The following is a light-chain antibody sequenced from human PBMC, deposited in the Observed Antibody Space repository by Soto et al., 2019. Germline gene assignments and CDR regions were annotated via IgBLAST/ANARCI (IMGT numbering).Light chain of an antibody. V-gene: IGKV1-5*01. J-gene: IGKJ1*01. CDR3: QQYNSYWT. CDR1: QGISSW. Sequence: DIQMTQSPSSLSASVGDRVTITCRASQGISSWLAWYQQKPGKAPKLLIYDASSLESGVPSRFSGSGSGTEFTLTISSPQPDDVATYYCQQYNSYWTFGPGTKVEIK. CDR2: DAS.